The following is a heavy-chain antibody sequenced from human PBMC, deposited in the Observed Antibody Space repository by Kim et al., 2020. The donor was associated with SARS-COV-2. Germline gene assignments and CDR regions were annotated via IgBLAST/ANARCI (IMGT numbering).Heavy chain of an antibody. D-gene: IGHD3-22*01. V-gene: IGHV3-21*01. CDR1: GFTFSSYS. Sequence: GGSLRLSCAASGFTFSSYSMNWVRQAPGKGLEWVSSISSSSSYIYYADSVKGRFTISRDNAKNSLYLQMNSLRAEDTAVYYCARDLLNYYDRGAFDIWGQGTMVTVSS. CDR3: ARDLLNYYDRGAFDI. CDR2: ISSSSSYI. J-gene: IGHJ3*02.